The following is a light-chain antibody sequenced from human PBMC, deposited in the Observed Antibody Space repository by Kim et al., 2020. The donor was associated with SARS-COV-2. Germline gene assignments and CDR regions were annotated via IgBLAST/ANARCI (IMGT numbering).Light chain of an antibody. CDR2: QDF. Sequence: SYELTQPPSVSVSPGQTVSITCSGDKLGEKYSCWYQQKSGQSPVLVIYQDFKRPSGIPERFSGSNFGNTATLTISGTQAVGEADYYCQAWDSGTVVFGGGTKLTVL. CDR1: KLGEKY. J-gene: IGLJ2*01. V-gene: IGLV3-1*01. CDR3: QAWDSGTVV.